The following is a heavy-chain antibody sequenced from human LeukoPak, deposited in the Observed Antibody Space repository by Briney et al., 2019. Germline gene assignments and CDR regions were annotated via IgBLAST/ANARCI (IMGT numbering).Heavy chain of an antibody. Sequence: GGSLRLSCAASGFTFSSYEMNWVRQAPGKGLEWVSSISSSSSYIYYADSVKGRFTISRDNAKNSLYLQMNSLRAEDTAVYYCTRFPPYSGSYREIGDGFDIWGQGTMVTVSS. CDR1: GFTFSSYE. CDR3: TRFPPYSGSYREIGDGFDI. J-gene: IGHJ3*02. D-gene: IGHD1-26*01. V-gene: IGHV3-21*01. CDR2: ISSSSSYI.